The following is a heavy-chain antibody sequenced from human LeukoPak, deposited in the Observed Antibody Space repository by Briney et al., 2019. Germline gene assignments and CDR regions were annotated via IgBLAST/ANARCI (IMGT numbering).Heavy chain of an antibody. D-gene: IGHD6-6*01. J-gene: IGHJ4*02. V-gene: IGHV3-23*01. CDR1: GFTFSSYA. Sequence: GGSLRLSCAASGFTFSSYAMSWVRQAPGKGLEWVSGISGSGGSTYYAGSVKGRFTISRDNSKSTLYLQINSLRAEDTAVYYCAKALSPYSSLRRGYWGQGTLVTVSS. CDR3: AKALSPYSSLRRGY. CDR2: ISGSGGST.